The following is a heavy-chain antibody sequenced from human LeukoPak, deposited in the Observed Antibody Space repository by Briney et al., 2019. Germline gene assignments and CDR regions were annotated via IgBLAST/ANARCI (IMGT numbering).Heavy chain of an antibody. Sequence: PSETLSLTCAVYGGSFSGYYWSWIRQPPGKGLEWIGEINHSGSTNYNPSLKSRVTISVDTSKNQFSLKLSSVTAADTAVYYCARVKGRVVPANRVNWFDPWGQGTLVTVSS. J-gene: IGHJ5*02. V-gene: IGHV4-34*01. CDR2: INHSGST. D-gene: IGHD2-2*01. CDR3: ARVKGRVVPANRVNWFDP. CDR1: GGSFSGYY.